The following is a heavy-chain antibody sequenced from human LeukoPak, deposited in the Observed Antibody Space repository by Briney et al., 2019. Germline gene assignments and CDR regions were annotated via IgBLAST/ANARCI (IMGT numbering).Heavy chain of an antibody. J-gene: IGHJ4*02. D-gene: IGHD2-21*02. Sequence: GGSLRLSCAASRFTFSSYGMYWVRQAPGKGLDWVAVISYDGSNKYYADSVKGRFTISRDNSKNTLNLQMNSLSAEDTAVYYCAKGYCGGDCPVDYWGQGTLVTVSS. CDR2: ISYDGSNK. CDR1: RFTFSSYG. V-gene: IGHV3-30*18. CDR3: AKGYCGGDCPVDY.